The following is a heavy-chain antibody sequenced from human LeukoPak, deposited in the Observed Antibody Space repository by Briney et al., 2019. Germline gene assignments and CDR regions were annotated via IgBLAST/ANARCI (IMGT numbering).Heavy chain of an antibody. J-gene: IGHJ4*02. Sequence: ASVKVSCKASGYXFTSYGISWVRQAPGQGREWMGWISTYNDNTNYAHKVQGRVTMTTDTSTSTAYMELRSLRSDDTAVYYCARDPGYSSAWYHFDYWGQGTLVTVSS. CDR2: ISTYNDNT. D-gene: IGHD6-19*01. CDR3: ARDPGYSSAWYHFDY. V-gene: IGHV1-18*01. CDR1: GYXFTSYG.